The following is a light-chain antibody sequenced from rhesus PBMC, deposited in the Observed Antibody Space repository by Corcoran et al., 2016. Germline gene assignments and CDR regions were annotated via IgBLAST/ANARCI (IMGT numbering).Light chain of an antibody. J-gene: IGKJ3*01. CDR2: KAS. Sequence: DIQMTQSPSSLSASVGDRVTITCRASENVNNYLNWYQQKPRKAPKLLIYKASTLQSGVPSRCSGQGSGTDYTFTISSLQPEDVATYYCQHGYGTPFTFGPGTKLDIK. CDR3: QHGYGTPFT. V-gene: IGKV1-74*01. CDR1: ENVNNY.